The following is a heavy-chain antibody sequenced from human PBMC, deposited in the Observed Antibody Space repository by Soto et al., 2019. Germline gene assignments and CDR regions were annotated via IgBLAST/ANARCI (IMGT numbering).Heavy chain of an antibody. CDR3: ARGKTGTTLGIANRGYNWFDP. J-gene: IGHJ5*02. D-gene: IGHD1-7*01. Sequence: QVQLQESGPGLVKPSETLSLTCTVSGGSVSSGSYYWSWIRQPPGKGLEWIGYIYYSGSTNYNPSLKSPFPLSVDTSKNQFSLKLSSVTAADTAVYYCARGKTGTTLGIANRGYNWFDPWGQGTLVTVSS. CDR1: GGSVSSGSYY. CDR2: IYYSGST. V-gene: IGHV4-61*01.